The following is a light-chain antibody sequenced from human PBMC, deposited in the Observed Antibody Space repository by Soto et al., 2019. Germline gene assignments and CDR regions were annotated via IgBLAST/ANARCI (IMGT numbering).Light chain of an antibody. V-gene: IGKV2-24*01. CDR2: MIS. J-gene: IGKJ2*01. CDR3: MHATQPYT. Sequence: VMTQTPLSSPVTLGQPASISCRSSQSLVHSDGNTYLSWLHQRPGQPPRLLICMISIRFSGAPDRCSGGAAAAYFLPKSSRLAAEDAGDYYRMHATQPYTFGQGTKLEIK. CDR1: QSLVHSDGNTY.